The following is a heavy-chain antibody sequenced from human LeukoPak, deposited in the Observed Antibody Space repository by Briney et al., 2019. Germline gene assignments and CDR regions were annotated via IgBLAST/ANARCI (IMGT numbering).Heavy chain of an antibody. J-gene: IGHJ4*02. Sequence: GGSLRLSCAASGFSFSTYWMSWVRQAPGKGLEWVANIKQDGSEKYYVDSVKGRFTISRDNAKNSLYLQMNSLRAEDTAVYYCAREQYSGYDEYWSQGTLVTVSS. CDR1: GFSFSTYW. CDR3: AREQYSGYDEY. V-gene: IGHV3-7*01. D-gene: IGHD5-12*01. CDR2: IKQDGSEK.